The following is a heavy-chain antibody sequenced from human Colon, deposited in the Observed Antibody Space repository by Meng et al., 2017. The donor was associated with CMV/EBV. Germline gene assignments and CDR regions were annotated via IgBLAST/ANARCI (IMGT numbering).Heavy chain of an antibody. CDR1: EFTFSNYE. CDR3: ARDVELPYYGMDA. V-gene: IGHV3-48*03. D-gene: IGHD1-7*01. J-gene: IGHJ6*02. Sequence: GESLKISCAASEFTFSNYEMTWVRQAPGKGLEWVSYISSSGSDVFFADSVKGRFTISRDNANNSLYLQMNSLRAEDTAIYYCARDVELPYYGMDAWGQGTTVTVSS. CDR2: ISSSGSDV.